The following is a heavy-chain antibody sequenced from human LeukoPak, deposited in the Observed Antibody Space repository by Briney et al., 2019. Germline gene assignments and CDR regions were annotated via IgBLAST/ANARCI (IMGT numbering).Heavy chain of an antibody. V-gene: IGHV4-39*01. D-gene: IGHD5/OR15-5a*01. CDR3: VRHDGRGGSTMGALDS. J-gene: IGHJ4*02. Sequence: SETLSLICTVSGGSISSSSYYWGWIRQPPGKGLEWIGSIYYSGSTYYNPSLKSRVTISVDTSKNQFSLKLSSVTAADTAVYYCVRHDGRGGSTMGALDSWGQGSLVTVSS. CDR1: GGSISSSSYY. CDR2: IYYSGST.